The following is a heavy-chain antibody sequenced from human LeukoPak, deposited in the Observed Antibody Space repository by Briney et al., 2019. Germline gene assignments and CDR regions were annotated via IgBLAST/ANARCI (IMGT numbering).Heavy chain of an antibody. CDR3: AKPHYSGSGSHSREDY. Sequence: PGGSLRLSCAASGFTFSNYAMTWVRQAPGKGLECVSAISGSGEDTYYADSVKGRFTISRDNSKITVYLQMSSLRAEDTAVYYCAKPHYSGSGSHSREDYWGQGTLVTVSS. D-gene: IGHD3-10*01. J-gene: IGHJ4*02. V-gene: IGHV3-23*01. CDR2: ISGSGEDT. CDR1: GFTFSNYA.